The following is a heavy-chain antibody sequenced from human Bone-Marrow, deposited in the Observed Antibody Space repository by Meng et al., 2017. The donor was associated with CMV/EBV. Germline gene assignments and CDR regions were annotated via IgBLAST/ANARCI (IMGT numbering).Heavy chain of an antibody. CDR2: IFSGGST. V-gene: IGHV3-53*01. Sequence: GESLKISCAASGFTVSSNYMSWVRQAPGKGLEWVSVIFSGGSTYYADSVKGRFTISRDNSKNTLYLQMNSLRAEDTAVYYCAKGSSQNDLIVVVPAAIVPYIDYWGQGTLVTVPS. CDR3: AKGSSQNDLIVVVPAAIVPYIDY. D-gene: IGHD2-2*02. J-gene: IGHJ4*02. CDR1: GFTVSSNY.